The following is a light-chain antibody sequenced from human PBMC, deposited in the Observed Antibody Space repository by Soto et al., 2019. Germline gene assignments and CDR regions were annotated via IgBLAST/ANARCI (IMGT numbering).Light chain of an antibody. J-gene: IGKJ1*01. V-gene: IGKV1-5*03. CDR2: KAS. CDR3: QQYNSYSWA. Sequence: DIQMTQSPSTLSASVGDRVTITCRASQSISTWLAWYQQRAGKAPKLLIYKASNLESGVPSRFSGSGSGTGFTLTISSLQPDDFATYYCQQYNSYSWAFGQGTKVEIK. CDR1: QSISTW.